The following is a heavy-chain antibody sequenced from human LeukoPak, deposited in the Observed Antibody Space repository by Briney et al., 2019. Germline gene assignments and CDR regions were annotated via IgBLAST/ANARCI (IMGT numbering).Heavy chain of an antibody. CDR2: IKSDGITI. CDR3: AKWNSITSYWNYFGMDV. Sequence: PGGSLRLSCAASGFTFSNYMMHWVRQAPGKGLVWVSRIKSDGITITYADSVKGRFTISRDNSKKTLFLQMNSLRAEDTAVYYCAKWNSITSYWNYFGMDVWGQGTTVTVSS. V-gene: IGHV3-74*01. CDR1: GFTFSNYM. J-gene: IGHJ6*02. D-gene: IGHD1-1*01.